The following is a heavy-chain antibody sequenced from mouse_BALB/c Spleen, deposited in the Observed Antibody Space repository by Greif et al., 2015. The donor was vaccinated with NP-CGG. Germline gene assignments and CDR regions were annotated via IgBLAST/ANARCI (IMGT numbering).Heavy chain of an antibody. D-gene: IGHD2-10*02. CDR1: GFTFTDYY. CDR2: IRNKANGYTT. J-gene: IGHJ2*01. CDR3: AREYGNYFDY. V-gene: IGHV7-3*02. Sequence: EVKVEESGGGLVQPGGSLRLSCATSGFTFTDYYMSWVRQPPGKALEWLGFIRNKANGYTTEYSASVKGRFTISRDKSQSILYLQMNTLRAEDSATYYCAREYGNYFDYWGQGTTLTVSS.